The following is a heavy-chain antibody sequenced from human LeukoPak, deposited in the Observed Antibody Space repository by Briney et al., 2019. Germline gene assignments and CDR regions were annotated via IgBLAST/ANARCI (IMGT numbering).Heavy chain of an antibody. D-gene: IGHD5/OR15-5a*01. V-gene: IGHV3-23*01. CDR1: GFTFDDYG. J-gene: IGHJ6*03. CDR3: AKDQGLPGYYYYMGV. Sequence: GGSLRLSCAASGFTFDDYGMSWVRQAPGKGLEWVSAISGSGGSTYYADSVKGRFTISRDNSKNTLYLQMNSLRAEDTAVYYCAKDQGLPGYYYYMGVWGKGTTVTVSS. CDR2: ISGSGGST.